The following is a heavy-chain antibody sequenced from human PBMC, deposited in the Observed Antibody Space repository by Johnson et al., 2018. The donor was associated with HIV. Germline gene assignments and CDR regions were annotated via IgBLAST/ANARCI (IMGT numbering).Heavy chain of an antibody. J-gene: IGHJ3*01. CDR3: ARGSRYTYDNDDAYLLHAFDF. Sequence: QVHLVESGGGLVKPGGSLRLSCAASGFTFSDYYMSWIRQAPGKGLEWVSYISSSGSTIYYADSVKGRFTISRDTSKNTLYLQMNSLRVEDTAVYYCARGSRYTYDNDDAYLLHAFDFWGQGTMVTVSS. V-gene: IGHV3-11*04. CDR2: ISSSGSTI. CDR1: GFTFSDYY. D-gene: IGHD3-22*01.